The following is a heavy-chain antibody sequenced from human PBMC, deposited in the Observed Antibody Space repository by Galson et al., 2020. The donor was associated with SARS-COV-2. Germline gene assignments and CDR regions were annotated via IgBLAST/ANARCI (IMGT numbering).Heavy chain of an antibody. CDR3: ARGWTYCSSTSCSDAFDI. CDR2: ISDYNGNT. J-gene: IGHJ3*02. Sequence: ASVTVSCQASGYTFTSYGISWVRQAPGQGLEWMGWISDYNGNTHYAQKLQGRVTMTTDTSTSTAYMELRSLRSDDTAVYYCARGWTYCSSTSCSDAFDIWGQGTMVTVSS. V-gene: IGHV1-18*01. CDR1: GYTFTSYG. D-gene: IGHD2-2*01.